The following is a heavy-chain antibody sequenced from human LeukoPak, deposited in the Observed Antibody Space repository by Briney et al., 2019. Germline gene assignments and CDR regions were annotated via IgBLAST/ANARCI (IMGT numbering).Heavy chain of an antibody. CDR3: AKDSIAARPRTLDY. V-gene: IGHV3-30*02. Sequence: GGSLRLSCAASGFTFSSYGMHWVRQAPGKGLEWVAFIRYDGSNKYYADSVKGRFTISRDNSKNTLYLQMNSLRAEDTAVYYCAKDSIAARPRTLDYWGQGTLVTVPS. CDR2: IRYDGSNK. J-gene: IGHJ4*02. CDR1: GFTFSSYG. D-gene: IGHD6-6*01.